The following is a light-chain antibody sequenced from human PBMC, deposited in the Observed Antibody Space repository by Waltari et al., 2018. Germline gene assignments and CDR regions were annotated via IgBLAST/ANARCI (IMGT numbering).Light chain of an antibody. CDR2: TAS. V-gene: IGKV1-27*01. Sequence: YLPWYQQKPGAPPQLLIYTASTLQSGVPSRFSGRGSGTDFTLAITGLRPEDFAPYYCLEYKSGRTTFGQGPHVEIK. CDR3: LEYKSGRTT. CDR1: Y. J-gene: IGKJ1*01.